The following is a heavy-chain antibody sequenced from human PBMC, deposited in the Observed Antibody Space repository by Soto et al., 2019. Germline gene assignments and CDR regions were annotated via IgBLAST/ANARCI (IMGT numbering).Heavy chain of an antibody. V-gene: IGHV3-7*01. CDR2: IHQDGNEK. Sequence: GGSLRLSCAASRFTLSTYWMTWVRQTPGKGLEWVANIHQDGNEKYYMDSVKGRFTISRDNAKNSLYLQMTSLRAEDTAVYYCAGGNALDVWGQGTTVTVSS. J-gene: IGHJ6*02. CDR1: RFTLSTYW. CDR3: AGGNALDV.